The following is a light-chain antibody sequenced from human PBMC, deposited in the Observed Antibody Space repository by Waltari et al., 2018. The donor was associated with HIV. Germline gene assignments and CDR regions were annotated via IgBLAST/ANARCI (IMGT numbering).Light chain of an antibody. CDR3: SSYTSGSTWV. J-gene: IGLJ3*02. CDR1: SSDIGYFKF. V-gene: IGLV2-14*03. Sequence: QSALTQPASVSGSPGQSITISCTGPSSDIGYFKFVSWYQQHPGKAPKLMIYDVSSRPSGVSDRISGSKSGNTASLTISGLQPEDEADYYCSSYTSGSTWVFGGGTKVTVL. CDR2: DVS.